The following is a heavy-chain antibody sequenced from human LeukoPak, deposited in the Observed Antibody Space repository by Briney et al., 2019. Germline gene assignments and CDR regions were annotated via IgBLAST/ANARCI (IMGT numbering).Heavy chain of an antibody. J-gene: IGHJ4*02. CDR2: IYPDDSDT. CDR3: ARQKDGRVVPGTGVAY. Sequence: GESLKISCRGSGYSFTGYWIGWVRQMPGKGLEWMGIIYPDDSDTRYSPSFQGQVTISADKSISTAYLQWSSLKASDTAMYYCARQKDGRVVPGTGVAYWGQGTLVTVTS. D-gene: IGHD6-19*01. CDR1: GYSFTGYW. V-gene: IGHV5-51*01.